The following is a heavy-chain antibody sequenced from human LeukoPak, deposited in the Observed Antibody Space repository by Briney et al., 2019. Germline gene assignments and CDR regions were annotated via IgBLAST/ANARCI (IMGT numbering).Heavy chain of an antibody. Sequence: GASVKVSCKASGGTFSSCAISWVRQAPGQGLEWMGGIMPLLGTAKNAQKFQGRVTITADKSTSTAYMELSSLRSEDTAVYYCASGRTDIVVVPATLRNYYFDYWGQGTLVTVSS. CDR2: IMPLLGTA. D-gene: IGHD2-2*01. J-gene: IGHJ4*02. V-gene: IGHV1-69*10. CDR1: GGTFSSCA. CDR3: ASGRTDIVVVPATLRNYYFDY.